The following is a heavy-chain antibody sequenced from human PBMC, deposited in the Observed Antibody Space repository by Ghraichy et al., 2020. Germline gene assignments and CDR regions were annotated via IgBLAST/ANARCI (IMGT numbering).Heavy chain of an antibody. J-gene: IGHJ4*02. CDR3: ARDDSGYYTAVDY. V-gene: IGHV3-21*01. CDR1: GFTFSSYS. D-gene: IGHD3-22*01. Sequence: GESLNISCAASGFTFSSYSMNWVRQAPGKGLEWVSSISSSSSYIYYADSVKGRFTISRDNAKNSLYLQMNSLRAEDTAVYYCARDDSGYYTAVDYWGQGTLVTVSS. CDR2: ISSSSSYI.